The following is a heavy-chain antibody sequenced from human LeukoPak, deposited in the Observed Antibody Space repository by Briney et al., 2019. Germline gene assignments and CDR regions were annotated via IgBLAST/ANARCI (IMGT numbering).Heavy chain of an antibody. CDR3: ARDSSGWYGEGYYYGMDV. CDR2: IWYDGSNK. V-gene: IGHV3-33*01. D-gene: IGHD6-19*01. Sequence: GRSLRLSCAASGFTFSSYGMRWVRQAPGKGLEWVTVIWYDGSNKYYADSVKGRFTISRDNSKNTLYLQMNSLRAEDTAVYYCARDSSGWYGEGYYYGMDVWGKGTTVTVSS. J-gene: IGHJ6*04. CDR1: GFTFSSYG.